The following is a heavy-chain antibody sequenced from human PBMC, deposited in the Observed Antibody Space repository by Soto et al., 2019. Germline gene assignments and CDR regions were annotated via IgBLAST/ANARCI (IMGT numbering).Heavy chain of an antibody. J-gene: IGHJ6*03. D-gene: IGHD2-15*01. Sequence: EVHLVESGGGLVQPGGSLRLSCAASGFTVSSKYMSWVRQAPGKGLEWVSLIQSGGPTYYADSVKGRFTISRDTSENTLHLQMDSLRAEETAVYYCARDDVLCDGGRCYGVPLDVWGNGTTVTVSS. CDR2: IQSGGPT. CDR3: ARDDVLCDGGRCYGVPLDV. CDR1: GFTVSSKY. V-gene: IGHV3-66*01.